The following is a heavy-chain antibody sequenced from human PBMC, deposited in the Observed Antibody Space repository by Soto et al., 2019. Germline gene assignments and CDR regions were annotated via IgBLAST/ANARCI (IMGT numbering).Heavy chain of an antibody. J-gene: IGHJ6*02. CDR3: ATLTYCSSASCPNYYYVMDV. D-gene: IGHD2-2*01. CDR1: GFIFTTYS. Sequence: GSLRLSCAASGFIFTTYSLTWVRQAPGKGLEWVASIGSSSNYIYYADSVKGRFTISRDNAKNSLFLQMNSLRAEDTAVYYCATLTYCSSASCPNYYYVMDVWGQGTTVTVSS. V-gene: IGHV3-21*06. CDR2: IGSSSNYI.